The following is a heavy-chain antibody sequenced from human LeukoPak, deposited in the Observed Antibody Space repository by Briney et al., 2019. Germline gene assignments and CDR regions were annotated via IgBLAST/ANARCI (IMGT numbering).Heavy chain of an antibody. V-gene: IGHV1-46*01. J-gene: IGHJ6*02. CDR3: ARSPLGSTPLPGLYYYGMDV. CDR1: GYTFTSYY. Sequence: ASVKVSCKASGYTFTSYYMHWVRQAPGQGLEWMGIINPSGGSTSYAQKFQGRVTMTRDTSTSTVYMELSSLRSEDTAVYYCARSPLGSTPLPGLYYYGMDVWGQGTTVTVSS. CDR2: INPSGGST. D-gene: IGHD2-2*01.